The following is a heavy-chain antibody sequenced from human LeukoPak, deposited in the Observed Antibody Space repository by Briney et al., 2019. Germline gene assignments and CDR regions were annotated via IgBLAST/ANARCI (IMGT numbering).Heavy chain of an antibody. Sequence: SETLSLTCSVSGGSISSSSSYWGWIRQPPGQGLEWIGSIYYSRSSFDNPALKSRVTISVDTSKNQFSLKLSSVTAADTAVYYCARHRSGWLQSSFDYWGQGTLVTVSS. D-gene: IGHD5-24*01. J-gene: IGHJ4*02. CDR3: ARHRSGWLQSSFDY. CDR2: IYYSRSS. CDR1: GGSISSSSSY. V-gene: IGHV4-39*01.